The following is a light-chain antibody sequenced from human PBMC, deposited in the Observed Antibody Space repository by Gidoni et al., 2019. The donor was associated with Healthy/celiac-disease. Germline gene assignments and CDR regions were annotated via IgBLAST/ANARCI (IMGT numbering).Light chain of an antibody. J-gene: IGKJ4*01. CDR2: GAS. Sequence: EIVMTQSPATLSVFPGERSTLSCRASQSVSSNLAWYQQKPGQAPRLLIYGASTRATGIPASFSGSGSGTEFTLTISSLQSEDFAVYYCQQYNNWALTFGGGTKVEIK. CDR3: QQYNNWALT. CDR1: QSVSSN. V-gene: IGKV3-15*01.